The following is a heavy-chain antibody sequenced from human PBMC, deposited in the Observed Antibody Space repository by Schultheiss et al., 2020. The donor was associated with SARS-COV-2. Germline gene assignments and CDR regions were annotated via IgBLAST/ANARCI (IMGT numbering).Heavy chain of an antibody. V-gene: IGHV4-59*08. D-gene: IGHD5-24*01. CDR1: GGSISSYY. Sequence: SETLSLTCTVSGGSISSYYWSWIRQPPGKGLEWIGYIYYSGSTNYNPSLKSRVTISVDTSKNQFSLKLSSVTAADTAVYYCARRDGYNYYFDYWGQGTLVTVSS. J-gene: IGHJ4*02. CDR3: ARRDGYNYYFDY. CDR2: IYYSGST.